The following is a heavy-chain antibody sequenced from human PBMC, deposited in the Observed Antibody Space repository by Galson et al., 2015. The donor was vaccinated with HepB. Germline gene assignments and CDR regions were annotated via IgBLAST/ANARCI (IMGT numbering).Heavy chain of an antibody. CDR2: IFSGGST. J-gene: IGHJ3*02. CDR1: GFTVSSNY. Sequence: SLRLSCAASGFTVSSNYMTWVRQAPGKGLEWVSVIFSGGSTYYADSVRGRSTISRDNSKNTLYLQMNSLRAEDTAVYYCVRLRYGDYVMGAFDIWGQGTMVIVSS. D-gene: IGHD4-17*01. CDR3: VRLRYGDYVMGAFDI. V-gene: IGHV3-53*01.